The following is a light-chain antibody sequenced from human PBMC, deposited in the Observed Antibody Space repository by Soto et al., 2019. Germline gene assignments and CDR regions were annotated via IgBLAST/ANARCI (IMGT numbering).Light chain of an antibody. J-gene: IGLJ3*02. Sequence: QSALTQPRSVSGSPGQSVTISCTGTNGDVGRYNYVSWYQQLPGKAPKLLIYDVTKRPSGVPDRFSGSKSGNTASLTISGLQADDEADYHCCSFSGPYHWMFVGGTKLTVL. V-gene: IGLV2-11*01. CDR2: DVT. CDR1: NGDVGRYNY. CDR3: CSFSGPYHWM.